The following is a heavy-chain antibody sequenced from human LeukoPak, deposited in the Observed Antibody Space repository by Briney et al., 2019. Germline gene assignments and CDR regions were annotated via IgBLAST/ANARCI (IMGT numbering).Heavy chain of an antibody. D-gene: IGHD3-10*01. CDR1: GYTFTSYY. CDR2: ISAYNGNT. V-gene: IGHV1-18*04. J-gene: IGHJ5*02. CDR3: ARDPRRITMVRGVFSWFDP. Sequence: ASVKVSCKASGYTFTSYYMHWVRQAPGQGLEWMGWISAYNGNTNYAQKLQGRVTMTTDTSTSTAYMELRSLRSDDTAVYYCARDPRRITMVRGVFSWFDPWGQGTLVTVSS.